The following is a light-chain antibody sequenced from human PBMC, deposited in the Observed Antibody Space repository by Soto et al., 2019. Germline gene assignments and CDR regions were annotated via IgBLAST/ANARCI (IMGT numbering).Light chain of an antibody. Sequence: DIQMTQSPTSLSASVGDRVTITCRASQGIRNFVAWYQQKPGKAPKLLIYAASTLQSGVPSRFSGSGSGTYYTLTINSLPPEDVATYSCQNYSSVPVFGPGTKVEIK. CDR2: AAS. V-gene: IGKV1-27*01. CDR1: QGIRNF. CDR3: QNYSSVPV. J-gene: IGKJ3*01.